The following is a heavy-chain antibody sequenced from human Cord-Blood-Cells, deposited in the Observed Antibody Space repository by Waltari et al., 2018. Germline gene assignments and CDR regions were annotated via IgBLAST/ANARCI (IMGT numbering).Heavy chain of an antibody. CDR1: GFTVSSTY. CDR2: IYSGGST. V-gene: IGHV3-53*04. J-gene: IGHJ4*02. D-gene: IGHD3-22*01. CDR3: ARATVYDSSGYDY. Sequence: EVQLVESGGGLVQPGGSLRLSCAASGFTVSSTYMTSVRQAPGKGLEWVSVIYSGGSTYYADSVKGRFTISRHNSKNTLYLQMNSLRAEDTAVYYCARATVYDSSGYDYWGQGTLVTVSS.